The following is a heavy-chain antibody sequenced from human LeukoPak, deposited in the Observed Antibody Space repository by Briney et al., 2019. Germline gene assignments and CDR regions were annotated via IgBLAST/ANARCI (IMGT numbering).Heavy chain of an antibody. CDR3: ATDLKKGDSGCFDY. Sequence: ASVKVSCKASGYTFTISALNWVRQAPGQGPEWMGWINTNTGNPTYAQGFTGRFVFSLDTSVSTAYLHISSLEAEDTAIYYCATDLKKGDSGCFDYWGQGTLVTVSS. D-gene: IGHD6-19*01. J-gene: IGHJ4*02. CDR1: GYTFTISA. CDR2: INTNTGNP. V-gene: IGHV7-4-1*02.